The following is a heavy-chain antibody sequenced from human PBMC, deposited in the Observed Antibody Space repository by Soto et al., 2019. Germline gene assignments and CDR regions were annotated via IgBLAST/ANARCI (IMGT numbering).Heavy chain of an antibody. CDR3: AREEVGESYYFVY. D-gene: IGHD3-10*01. J-gene: IGHJ4*02. Sequence: QVQLVQSGAEVKKPGSSVKVSCKASGGTFSSYTISWERQAPGQGLEWMGMIIPILGIANNAHKFTGRFTITADKSTSSAYMEVSSLRSEDAGVYYCAREEVGESYYFVYWGQGTLVNVSS. CDR1: GGTFSSYT. V-gene: IGHV1-69*08. CDR2: IIPILGIA.